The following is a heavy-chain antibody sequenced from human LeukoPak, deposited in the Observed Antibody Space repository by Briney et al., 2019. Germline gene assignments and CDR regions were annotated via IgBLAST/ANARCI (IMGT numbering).Heavy chain of an antibody. CDR3: ARDRDSSGWYGGNNWFDP. Sequence: SVKVSCKASGGTFSSYAISWVRQAPGQGLEWMGRIIPILGIANYAQKFQGRVTITADKSTSTAYMELSSLRSEDTAGYYCARDRDSSGWYGGNNWFDPWGQGTLVTVSS. CDR1: GGTFSSYA. J-gene: IGHJ5*02. D-gene: IGHD6-19*01. V-gene: IGHV1-69*04. CDR2: IIPILGIA.